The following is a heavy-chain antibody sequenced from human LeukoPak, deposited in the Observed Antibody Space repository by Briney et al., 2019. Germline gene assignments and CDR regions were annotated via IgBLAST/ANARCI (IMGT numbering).Heavy chain of an antibody. D-gene: IGHD3-10*01. Sequence: ASVKVSCKASGGTFSSYAFNWVRPAPGQGLEWMGRIIPIFGTANYAQKFQVRVTMTTDESTSTAYMELSSRRSEDTAVYYCARATMVRGVIVLSAFDIWGQGTMVTVSS. CDR3: ARATMVRGVIVLSAFDI. V-gene: IGHV1-69*05. CDR1: GGTFSSYA. J-gene: IGHJ3*02. CDR2: IIPIFGTA.